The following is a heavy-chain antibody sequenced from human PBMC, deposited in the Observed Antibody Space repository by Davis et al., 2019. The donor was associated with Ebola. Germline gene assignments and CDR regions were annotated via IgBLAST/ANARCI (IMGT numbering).Heavy chain of an antibody. D-gene: IGHD3-3*01. J-gene: IGHJ4*02. V-gene: IGHV1-8*01. Sequence: ASVKVSCKASGYTFTSYDINWVRQATGQGLEGMGWMNPNSGNTGYAQKFQGRVTMTRNTSISTAYMELSSLRSEDTAVYYCARATIFGVVIINYWGQGTLVTVSS. CDR2: MNPNSGNT. CDR3: ARATIFGVVIINY. CDR1: GYTFTSYD.